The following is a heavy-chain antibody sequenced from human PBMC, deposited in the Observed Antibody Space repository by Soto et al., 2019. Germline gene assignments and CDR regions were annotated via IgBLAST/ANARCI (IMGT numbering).Heavy chain of an antibody. CDR2: INPSGGST. J-gene: IGHJ4*02. Sequence: SWKVSCKPSGYTFTSYYMHWVRQAPGQGLEWMGIINPSGGSTSYAQKFQGRVTMTRDTSTSTVYMELSSLRSEDTAVYYCASPRAVEYSSSWYLALDYWGQGTLVTVSS. CDR3: ASPRAVEYSSSWYLALDY. CDR1: GYTFTSYY. V-gene: IGHV1-46*01. D-gene: IGHD6-13*01.